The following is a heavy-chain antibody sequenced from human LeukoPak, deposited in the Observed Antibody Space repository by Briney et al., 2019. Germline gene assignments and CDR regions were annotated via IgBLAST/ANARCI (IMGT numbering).Heavy chain of an antibody. D-gene: IGHD1-20*01. CDR2: ISGSGGST. V-gene: IGHV3-23*01. CDR1: GFTFSSYA. Sequence: GGSLRLSCAASGFTFSSYAMSWVRQAGGEGLEWVSAISGSGGSTYYADSVKGRFTISRDNSKNTLYLQMSSLRAEDTAVYYCAKPKDNSLYCFDYWGQGTLVTVSS. CDR3: AKPKDNSLYCFDY. J-gene: IGHJ4*02.